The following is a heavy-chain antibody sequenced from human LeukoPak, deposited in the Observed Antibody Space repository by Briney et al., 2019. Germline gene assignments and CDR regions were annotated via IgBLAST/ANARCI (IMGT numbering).Heavy chain of an antibody. CDR1: GGSFSGYY. V-gene: IGHV4-34*01. CDR3: ARTRARVVVITSNWFDP. Sequence: SETLSLTCAVYGGSFSGYYWSWIRQPPGKGLEWIGEFNHSGSTNYNPSLKSRVTISVDTSKNQFSLKLSSVTAADTAVYYCARTRARVVVITSNWFDPWGQGTLVTVSS. D-gene: IGHD3-22*01. CDR2: FNHSGST. J-gene: IGHJ5*02.